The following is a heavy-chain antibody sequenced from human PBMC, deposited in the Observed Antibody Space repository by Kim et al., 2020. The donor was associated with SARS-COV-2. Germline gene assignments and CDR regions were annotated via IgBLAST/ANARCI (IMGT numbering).Heavy chain of an antibody. V-gene: IGHV3-11*05. CDR1: GFTFSDYY. D-gene: IGHD1-26*01. Sequence: GGSLRLSCAASGFTFSDYYMSWIRQAPGKGLEWVSYISSSSSYTNYADSVKGRFTISRDNAKNSLYLQMNSLRAEDTAVYYCARGDGGSYYSFDYWGQGTLVTVSS. CDR3: ARGDGGSYYSFDY. CDR2: ISSSSSYT. J-gene: IGHJ4*02.